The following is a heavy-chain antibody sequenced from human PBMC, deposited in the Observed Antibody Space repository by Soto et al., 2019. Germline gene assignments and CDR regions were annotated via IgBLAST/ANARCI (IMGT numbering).Heavy chain of an antibody. V-gene: IGHV1-18*01. Sequence: QVQLVQSGAEVKKPGSSVKVSCKASGGTFSSYAISWVRQAPGQGLEWMGWISAYNGNTNYAQKLQGRVTMTTDTSTSTAYMELRSLRSDDTAVYYCARDKGEGFLEWLLLTPPYYGMDVWGQGTTVTVSS. CDR1: GGTFSSYA. J-gene: IGHJ6*02. D-gene: IGHD3-3*01. CDR2: ISAYNGNT. CDR3: ARDKGEGFLEWLLLTPPYYGMDV.